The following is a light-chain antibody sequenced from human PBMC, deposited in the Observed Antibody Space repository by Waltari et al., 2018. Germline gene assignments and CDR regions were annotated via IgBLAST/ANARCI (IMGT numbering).Light chain of an antibody. CDR1: QTIFYGSNNKNY. V-gene: IGKV4-1*01. Sequence: DIQMTQSPDSLAVSLGERATINCKSSQTIFYGSNNKNYLAWYQQKPRQPPRLLLYWASTRESGVPDRFSGSGSGTDFTLTISSLQAEDVAVYYCQQYYDTPLSFGGGTKVEIK. CDR3: QQYYDTPLS. J-gene: IGKJ4*01. CDR2: WAS.